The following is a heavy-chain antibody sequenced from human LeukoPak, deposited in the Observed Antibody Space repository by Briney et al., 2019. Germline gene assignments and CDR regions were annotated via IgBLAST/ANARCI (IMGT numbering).Heavy chain of an antibody. V-gene: IGHV4-34*01. D-gene: IGHD1-26*01. J-gene: IGHJ4*02. Sequence: SETLSLTCAVYGGSFSGYYWSWIRQPPGKGLEWIGEINHSGSTNYNPSLKSRVTISVDTSKNQFSLKLSSVTAADTAVYYCARVGIVGAVPAYFDYWGQGTLVTVSS. CDR1: GGSFSGYY. CDR3: ARVGIVGAVPAYFDY. CDR2: INHSGST.